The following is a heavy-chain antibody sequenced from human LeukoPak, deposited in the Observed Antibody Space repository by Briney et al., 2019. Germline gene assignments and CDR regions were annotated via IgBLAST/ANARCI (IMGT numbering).Heavy chain of an antibody. V-gene: IGHV3-30*18. Sequence: GGSLRLSCAASGFTFSSYGMHWVRQAPGKGLEWEAVISYDGSNKYYADSVKGRFTISRDNSKNTLYLQMNSLRAEDTAVYYCAKDPGSSYGGHFDYWGQGTLVTVSS. CDR1: GFTFSSYG. D-gene: IGHD6-13*01. CDR2: ISYDGSNK. J-gene: IGHJ4*02. CDR3: AKDPGSSYGGHFDY.